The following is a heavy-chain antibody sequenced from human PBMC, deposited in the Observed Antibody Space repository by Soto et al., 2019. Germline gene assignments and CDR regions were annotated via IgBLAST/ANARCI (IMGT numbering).Heavy chain of an antibody. CDR1: CYSISSGYH. D-gene: IGHD5-12*01. J-gene: IGHJ4*02. Sequence: PSETLSLTCGVSCYSISSGYHWGWIRQPPGKGLEWIGNIYYSGSTYYNPSLKSRVTISVDTSKTQFSVKMTSVTAADTAVYYCARVTYDSADYWGQGVLVTVSS. CDR2: IYYSGST. V-gene: IGHV4-38-2*01. CDR3: ARVTYDSADY.